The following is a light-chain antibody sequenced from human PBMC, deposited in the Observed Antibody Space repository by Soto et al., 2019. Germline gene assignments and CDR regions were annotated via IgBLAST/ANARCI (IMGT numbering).Light chain of an antibody. V-gene: IGKV4-1*01. CDR1: QSVLYSSNNKNY. CDR2: WAS. Sequence: DIVMTQSPDSLAVYLGERATINCKSSQSVLYSSNNKNYLAWYQQRPGQPPKLLISWASTRESGVPDRFSGSGSGTDFTLTITSLQAEYVAVYYCQQYERTPPTLGQLTKLEIK. J-gene: IGKJ2*01. CDR3: QQYERTPPT.